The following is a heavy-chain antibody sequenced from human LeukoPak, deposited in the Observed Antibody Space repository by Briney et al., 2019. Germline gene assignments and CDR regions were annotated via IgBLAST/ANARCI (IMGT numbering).Heavy chain of an antibody. V-gene: IGHV3-7*05. CDR3: AGGSGFLIDS. D-gene: IGHD6-19*01. Sequence: GGSLRLSCAASGFTFSSYYMAWVSQAPGKGLQWVANIKQDGSEKYYGDSVKGRFTISRDNGGNSLYLQMNSLRDEDTAVYYCAGGSGFLIDSWGRGTLVTVSS. J-gene: IGHJ4*02. CDR2: IKQDGSEK. CDR1: GFTFSSYY.